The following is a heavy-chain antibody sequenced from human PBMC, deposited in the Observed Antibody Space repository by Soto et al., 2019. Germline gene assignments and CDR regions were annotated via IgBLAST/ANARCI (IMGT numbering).Heavy chain of an antibody. V-gene: IGHV3-15*01. D-gene: IGHD2-8*02. CDR3: TTEEHPRNNGVPLVVFDT. CDR1: GFTFINAW. J-gene: IGHJ3*02. Sequence: EVQLVESGGGLINSGGSLRLSCAASGFTFINAWMSWVRQAPGKGLEWVGRIKSKTDGGTTDYAAPVKGRFTISRDDSRNTVYLQMYSLRTEEDTAVYYCTTEEHPRNNGVPLVVFDTWGQGTMVTVSS. CDR2: IKSKTDGGTT.